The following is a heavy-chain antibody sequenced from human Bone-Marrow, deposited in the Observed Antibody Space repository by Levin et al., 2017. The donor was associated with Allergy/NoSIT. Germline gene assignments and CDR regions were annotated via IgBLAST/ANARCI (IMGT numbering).Heavy chain of an antibody. V-gene: IGHV3-11*05. Sequence: SGGSLRLSCAASGFTFSDYYMTWVRQAPGKGLEWVSYITSSGDYKNYADSVRGRFTISRDNAKNSLYLQMNSLRAEDTAVYYCARGGTYYIGYFGYWGPGALVTVSS. CDR2: ITSSGDYK. CDR1: GFTFSDYY. CDR3: ARGGTYYIGYFGY. J-gene: IGHJ4*02. D-gene: IGHD3-10*01.